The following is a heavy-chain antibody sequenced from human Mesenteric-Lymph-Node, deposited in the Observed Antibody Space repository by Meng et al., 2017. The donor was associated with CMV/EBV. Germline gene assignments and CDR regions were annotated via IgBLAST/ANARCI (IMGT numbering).Heavy chain of an antibody. CDR1: GVIFSSYT. D-gene: IGHD3-3*01. J-gene: IGHJ4*02. CDR2: ISYDGDNQ. V-gene: IGHV3-30-3*01. CDR3: ARSLSLGLVRSG. Sequence: CGGSGVIFSSYTIHWVRQAPGKGLEWVAVISYDGDNQYFADSVKGRFTISRDNSKNTLFLQMTSLRAEDTAVYYCARSLSLGLVRSGWGQGTLVTVSS.